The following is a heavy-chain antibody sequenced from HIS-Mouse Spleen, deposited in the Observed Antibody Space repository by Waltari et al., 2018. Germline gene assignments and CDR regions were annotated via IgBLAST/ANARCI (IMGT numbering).Heavy chain of an antibody. V-gene: IGHV4-59*01. CDR2: IYYSGST. J-gene: IGHJ5*02. CDR3: AREASGGSGSYYKSWFDP. Sequence: QVQLQESGPGLVKPSETLSLTCTVSGGSISSYYWSWIRQPPGKGLEWIGYIYYSGSTNYNPSLKSRVTISVDTSKNQFSLKLSSVTAADTAVYYCAREASGGSGSYYKSWFDPWGQGTLVTVSS. D-gene: IGHD3-10*01. CDR1: GGSISSYY.